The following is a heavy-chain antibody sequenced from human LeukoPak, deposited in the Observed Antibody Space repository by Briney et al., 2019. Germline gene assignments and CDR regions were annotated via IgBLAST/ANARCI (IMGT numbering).Heavy chain of an antibody. CDR1: GVPISSTSYY. CDR2: IYYSGTT. CDR3: ARARGRYIDFLDY. D-gene: IGHD3-9*01. V-gene: IGHV4-39*01. Sequence: SETLSLTCTVSGVPISSTSYYWGWIRQPPGKGLEWIGSIYYSGTTYYNPSLKSRVSMSVDTSKNQFSLKLSSVTAADTAVYYCARARGRYIDFLDYWGQGTLITVSS. J-gene: IGHJ4*02.